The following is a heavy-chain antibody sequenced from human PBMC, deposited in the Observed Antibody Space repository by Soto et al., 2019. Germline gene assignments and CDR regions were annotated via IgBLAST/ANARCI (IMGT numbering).Heavy chain of an antibody. CDR1: GFTFSSYA. J-gene: IGHJ4*02. CDR3: AKGPVVVVVAASAGYFDY. V-gene: IGHV3-23*01. CDR2: ISGSGGST. D-gene: IGHD2-15*01. Sequence: GGSLRLSCAASGFTFSSYAMSWVRQAPGKGLEWVSAISGSGGSTYYADSVKGRFTISRDNSKNTLYLQMNSLRAEDTAVYYCAKGPVVVVVAASAGYFDYWGQGTLVTVSS.